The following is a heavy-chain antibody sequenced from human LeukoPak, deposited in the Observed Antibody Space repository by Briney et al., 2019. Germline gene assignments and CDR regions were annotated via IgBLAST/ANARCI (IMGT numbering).Heavy chain of an antibody. CDR1: GFTFSSYG. V-gene: IGHV3-33*01. CDR2: IWYDGSDT. CDR3: ASARGRCSSASCPPMDY. Sequence: PGGSLRLSCAASGFTFSSYGMHWVRQAPGKGLEWVAVIWYDGSDTYYTDSVKGRFTISRDNSKNTLYLQMNSLRAEDTAVYYCASARGRCSSASCPPMDYWGQGTLVIASS. D-gene: IGHD2-2*01. J-gene: IGHJ4*02.